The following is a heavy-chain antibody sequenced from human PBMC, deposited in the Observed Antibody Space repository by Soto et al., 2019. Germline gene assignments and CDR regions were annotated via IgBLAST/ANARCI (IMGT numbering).Heavy chain of an antibody. CDR2: ISASSGST. D-gene: IGHD1-1*01. J-gene: IGHJ4*02. Sequence: GGSLRLSCAASGFTFSSYGMSWVRQAPGKGLEWVAGISASSGSTYYADSVKGRFTISRDNSKDTLFLQINSLRAEDTAIYYCAKGWYWNDQIDYWGQGTLVTVSS. V-gene: IGHV3-23*01. CDR3: AKGWYWNDQIDY. CDR1: GFTFSSYG.